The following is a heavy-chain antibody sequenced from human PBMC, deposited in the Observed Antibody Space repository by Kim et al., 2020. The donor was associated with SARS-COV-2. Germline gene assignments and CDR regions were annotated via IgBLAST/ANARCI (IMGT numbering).Heavy chain of an antibody. J-gene: IGHJ6*02. CDR1: GYTFTSYD. D-gene: IGHD6-13*01. Sequence: ASVKVSCKASGYTFTSYDINWVRQATGQGLEWMGWMNPNSGNTGYAQKFQGRVTMTRNTSISTAYMELSSLRSEDTAVYYCARDYIAAVFYYYGMDVWGQGTTVTVSS. CDR2: MNPNSGNT. V-gene: IGHV1-8*01. CDR3: ARDYIAAVFYYYGMDV.